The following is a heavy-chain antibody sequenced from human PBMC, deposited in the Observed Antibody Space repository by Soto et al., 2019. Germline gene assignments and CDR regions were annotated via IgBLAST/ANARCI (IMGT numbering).Heavy chain of an antibody. CDR2: IIPILGIA. CDR3: ALNSGSSKRVGIDY. Sequence: QVQLVQSGAEVKKPGSSVKVSCKASGGTFSSYTISWVRQAPGQGLEWMGRIIPILGIANYAQKFQGRVTITADKSTSTAYMELSSLRSEDTAVYYCALNSGSSKRVGIDYWGQGTLVTVSS. D-gene: IGHD1-26*01. CDR1: GGTFSSYT. V-gene: IGHV1-69*02. J-gene: IGHJ4*02.